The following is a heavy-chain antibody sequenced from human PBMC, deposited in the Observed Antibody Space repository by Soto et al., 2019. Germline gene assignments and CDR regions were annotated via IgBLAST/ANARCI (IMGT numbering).Heavy chain of an antibody. J-gene: IGHJ4*02. V-gene: IGHV1-8*01. CDR3: AIQQDYYIRSVYPPPAY. Sequence: ASVKVSCKASGYTFTSYDINWVRQATGQGLEYLGWMNPNSGDTAYVQKFQGRVTMTWDTSITTAYMELSSLRSEDTAVYYCAIQQDYYIRSVYPPPAYWGQRPLVPVSP. D-gene: IGHD3-22*01. CDR2: MNPNSGDT. CDR1: GYTFTSYD.